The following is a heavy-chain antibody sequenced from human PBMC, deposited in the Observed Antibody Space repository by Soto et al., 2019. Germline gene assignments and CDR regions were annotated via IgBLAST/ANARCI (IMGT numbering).Heavy chain of an antibody. J-gene: IGHJ6*03. CDR1: GGSFSGYY. CDR3: ARGVGYYYCYYMDV. CDR2: INHSGST. V-gene: IGHV4-34*01. Sequence: PSETLSLTCAVYGGSFSGYYWSWIRQPPGKGLEWIGEINHSGSTNYNPSLKSRVTISVDTSKNQFSLKLSSVTAADTAVYYCARGVGYYYCYYMDVWGKGTTVTVSS.